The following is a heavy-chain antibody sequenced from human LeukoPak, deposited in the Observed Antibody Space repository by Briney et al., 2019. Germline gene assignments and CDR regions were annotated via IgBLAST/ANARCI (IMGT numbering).Heavy chain of an antibody. V-gene: IGHV1-46*01. CDR1: GYTFTSYD. D-gene: IGHD3-10*01. J-gene: IGHJ4*02. CDR2: INPSGGST. CDR3: ARDSGMVRGTVDY. Sequence: ASVKVSCKSSGYTFTSYDMYWVRQAPGQGLEWMGIINPSGGSTSYAQKFQGRVTMTRDTSTSTVYMELSSLRSEDTAVYYCARDSGMVRGTVDYWGQGTLVTVSS.